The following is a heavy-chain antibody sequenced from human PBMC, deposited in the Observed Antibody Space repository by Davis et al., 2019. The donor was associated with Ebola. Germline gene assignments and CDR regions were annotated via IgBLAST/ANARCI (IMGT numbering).Heavy chain of an antibody. J-gene: IGHJ6*02. V-gene: IGHV3-23*01. CDR3: AKGSLYGSRSITAGVDV. CDR1: GFTLTSYS. D-gene: IGHD4-17*01. Sequence: GSSLKISCAASGFTLTSYSMTWVRQAPGKGLGWVSGISGGGGSTYYADSVKGRFNFTRDNSKNTLYLQMNSLRAEDTAIYYCAKGSLYGSRSITAGVDVWGQGTTVTVS. CDR2: ISGGGGST.